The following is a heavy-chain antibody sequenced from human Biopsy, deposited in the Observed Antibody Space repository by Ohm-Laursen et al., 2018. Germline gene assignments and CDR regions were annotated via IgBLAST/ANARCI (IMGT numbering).Heavy chain of an antibody. J-gene: IGHJ4*02. V-gene: IGHV3-21*01. Sequence: SLRLSCAASGFAFSDYSMNWVRQAPGKGLEWVASISSTSNHIHYVDSVWGRFTISRDNAENSLYLEMNSLRVEDTAVYYCAKDDYDRVSSGYYFDYWGQGTLVSVS. CDR3: AKDDYDRVSSGYYFDY. CDR1: GFAFSDYS. CDR2: ISSTSNHI. D-gene: IGHD3-10*02.